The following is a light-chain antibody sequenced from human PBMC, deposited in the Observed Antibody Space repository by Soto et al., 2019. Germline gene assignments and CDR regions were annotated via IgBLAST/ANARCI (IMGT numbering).Light chain of an antibody. J-gene: IGKJ1*01. V-gene: IGKV1-5*01. CDR1: QNINTW. CDR3: QHYSSDPWT. CDR2: DAS. Sequence: DIQMTQSPSSLSASVGVRVTTTCRARQNINTWLAWYQQKPWRAPKLLSYDASRLESGVPARFSRNGSETEFTLTISSLQPEDSATYYCQHYSSDPWTFGQGTREEIK.